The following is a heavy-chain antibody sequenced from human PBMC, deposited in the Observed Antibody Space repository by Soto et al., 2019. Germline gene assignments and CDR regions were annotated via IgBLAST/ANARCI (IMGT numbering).Heavy chain of an antibody. CDR3: ARALTIFGVVTTFDS. V-gene: IGHV4-59*01. D-gene: IGHD3-3*01. CDR1: GGSMSSSR. CDR2: IYYSGST. Sequence: SETLSLTCNVSGGSMSSSRWTWIRQPPGKGLEWIGYIYYSGSTNYNPSLKSRVTISVDTSKNQFSLKLSSVTAADTAVYYCARALTIFGVVTTFDSWGQGPLVTASS. J-gene: IGHJ4*02.